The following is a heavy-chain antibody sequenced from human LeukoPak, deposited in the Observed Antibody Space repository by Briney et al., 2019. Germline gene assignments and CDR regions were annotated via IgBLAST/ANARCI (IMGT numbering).Heavy chain of an antibody. CDR1: GYTFTSYY. Sequence: ASVKVSCKASGYTFTSYYMHWVRQAPGHGLEWMGIINPSGGSTSYAQKFQGRVTMTRDTSTSTVYMELSSLRSEDTAVYYCARDFGRDSSSSYYFDYWGQGTLVTVSS. CDR3: ARDFGRDSSSSYYFDY. D-gene: IGHD6-6*01. V-gene: IGHV1-46*01. CDR2: INPSGGST. J-gene: IGHJ4*02.